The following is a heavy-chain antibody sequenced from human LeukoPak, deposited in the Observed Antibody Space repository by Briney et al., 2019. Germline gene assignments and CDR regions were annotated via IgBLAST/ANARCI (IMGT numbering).Heavy chain of an antibody. CDR2: ISNSSTYI. Sequence: GGSLRLSCAASGFTFRSYSMSWVRQAPGKGLEWVSCISNSSTYINYAHSVKGRFTITRDNAKNSLYLQMSSLRAEDTAVYYCAKAEAYWDYVVDSSYWGQGTLVTVSS. CDR1: GFTFRSYS. D-gene: IGHD1-7*01. V-gene: IGHV3-21*01. J-gene: IGHJ4*02. CDR3: AKAEAYWDYVVDSSY.